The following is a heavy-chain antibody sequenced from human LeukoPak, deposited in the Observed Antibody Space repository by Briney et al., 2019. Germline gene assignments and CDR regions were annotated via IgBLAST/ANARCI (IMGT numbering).Heavy chain of an antibody. V-gene: IGHV3-7*01. D-gene: IGHD3-22*01. J-gene: IGHJ5*02. CDR2: IKQDGSEK. Sequence: PGGSLRLSCAASGFTFSSYWMSWVRQAPGKGLEWVANIKQDGSEKYYVDSVKGRFTISRDNAKNSLYLQMNSLRAEDTAVYYCARDHYYDSSGYYYDRFDPWGQGTLVTVSS. CDR3: ARDHYYDSSGYYYDRFDP. CDR1: GFTFSSYW.